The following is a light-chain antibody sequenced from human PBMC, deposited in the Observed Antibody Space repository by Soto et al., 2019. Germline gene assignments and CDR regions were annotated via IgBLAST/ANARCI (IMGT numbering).Light chain of an antibody. J-gene: IGKJ5*01. CDR2: GAS. Sequence: EIVLAQPPGTLSLSPGERATLSCRASQSVSSSYLAWYQQKPGQAPRLLIYGASSRATGIPDRFSGSGSGTDFTLTISRLEPEDFAVYYCQQYGSSLLITFGQGTRLEIK. V-gene: IGKV3-20*01. CDR1: QSVSSSY. CDR3: QQYGSSLLIT.